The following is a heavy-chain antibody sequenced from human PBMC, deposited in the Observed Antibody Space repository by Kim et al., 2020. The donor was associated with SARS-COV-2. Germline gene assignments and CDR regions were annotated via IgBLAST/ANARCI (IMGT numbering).Heavy chain of an antibody. D-gene: IGHD3-10*01. CDR1: GGSISSSSYY. CDR2: IYYSGST. CDR3: ARDRGITMVRGVLNWFDP. Sequence: SETLSLTCTVSGGSISSSSYYWGWIRQPPGKGLEWIGSIYYSGSTYYNPSLKSRVTISVDTSKNQFSLKLSSVTAADTAVYYCARDRGITMVRGVLNWFDPWGQGTLVTVSS. J-gene: IGHJ5*02. V-gene: IGHV4-39*07.